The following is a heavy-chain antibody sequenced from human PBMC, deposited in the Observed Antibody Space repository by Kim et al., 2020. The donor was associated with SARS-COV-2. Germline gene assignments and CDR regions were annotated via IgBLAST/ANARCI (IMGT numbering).Heavy chain of an antibody. CDR2: TYYRSKWYN. D-gene: IGHD2-2*01. CDR3: ARTAEIPYVEYCISTSCQYYFDY. CDR1: GDSVSSNSAA. Sequence: SQTLSLTCAISGDSVSSNSAAWNWIRQSPSRGLEWLGRTYYRSKWYNDYAVSVKSRITINPDTSKNQFSLQLNSVTPEDTAVYYCARTAEIPYVEYCISTSCQYYFDYWGQGTLVTVSS. J-gene: IGHJ4*02. V-gene: IGHV6-1*01.